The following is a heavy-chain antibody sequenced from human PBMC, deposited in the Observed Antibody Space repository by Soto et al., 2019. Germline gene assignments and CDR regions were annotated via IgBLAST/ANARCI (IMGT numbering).Heavy chain of an antibody. CDR3: ARVRSFSSTTTWP. CDR2: IHHTGIT. V-gene: IGHV4-34*01. D-gene: IGHD2-2*01. Sequence: PSETLSLTCAVYGGSLSPSYWSWIRQPPGQGLEWIGEIHHTGITNYNPSLKSRVTISVDTSTNQFSLHLRSVTAADTAVYYCARVRSFSSTTTWPWGHGTLVTLSS. CDR1: GGSLSPSY. J-gene: IGHJ5*02.